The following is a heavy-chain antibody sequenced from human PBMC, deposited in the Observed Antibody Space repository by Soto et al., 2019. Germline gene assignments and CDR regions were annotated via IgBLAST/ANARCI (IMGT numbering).Heavy chain of an antibody. CDR2: IYYSGST. J-gene: IGHJ6*02. CDR3: ARDTYYDFWRDPLAADYYYGMDV. D-gene: IGHD3-3*01. Sequence: SETLSLTCTVSGGSISSGDYYWSWIRQPPGKGLEWIGYIYYSGSTYYNPSLKSRVTISVDTSKNQFSLKLSSVTAADTAVYYCARDTYYDFWRDPLAADYYYGMDVWGQGTTVTV. CDR1: GGSISSGDYY. V-gene: IGHV4-30-4*01.